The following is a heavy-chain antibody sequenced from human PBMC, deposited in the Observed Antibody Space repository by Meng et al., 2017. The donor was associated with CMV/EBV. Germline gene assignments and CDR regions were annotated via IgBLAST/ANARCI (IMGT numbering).Heavy chain of an antibody. D-gene: IGHD4-17*01. Sequence: GRLVESGPGRVKPSDTLSFTCTVTGGSISSYYWSWIRQPAGKGLEWIGRIYTGGSTNYNPSLKSRVTMSVDTSKNQFSLKLSSVTAADTAVYYCARGPEVDYGDYVGLDYWGQRTLVTVSS. CDR3: ARGPEVDYGDYVGLDY. J-gene: IGHJ4*02. CDR2: IYTGGST. CDR1: GGSISSYY. V-gene: IGHV4-4*07.